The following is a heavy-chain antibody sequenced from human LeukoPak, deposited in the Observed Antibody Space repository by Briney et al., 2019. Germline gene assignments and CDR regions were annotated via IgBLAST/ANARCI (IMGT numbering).Heavy chain of an antibody. V-gene: IGHV1-2*02. CDR2: INPNSGGT. CDR3: ARGPLGGNYYGSGDRVINWFDP. J-gene: IGHJ5*02. Sequence: ASVKVSCKASGYTFTGYYMRWVRQAPGQGLEWMGWINPNSGGTNYAQKFQGRVTMTRDTSISTAYMELSRLRSDDTAVYYCARGPLGGNYYGSGDRVINWFDPWGQGTLVTVSS. D-gene: IGHD3-10*01. CDR1: GYTFTGYY.